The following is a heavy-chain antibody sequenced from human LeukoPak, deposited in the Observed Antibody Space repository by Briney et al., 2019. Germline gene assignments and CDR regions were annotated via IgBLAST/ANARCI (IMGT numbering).Heavy chain of an antibody. CDR1: GASFSGYY. V-gene: IGHV4-34*01. CDR3: ARGPRLPGYYDFWSGYYYDY. D-gene: IGHD3-3*01. J-gene: IGHJ4*02. Sequence: PSETLSLTCAVYGASFSGYYWSWIRQPPGKGLEWLGEINHSGNTNYNPSLKSRVTISVDTSKNQFSLKLSSVTAADTAVYYCARGPRLPGYYDFWSGYYYDYWGQGTLVTVSS. CDR2: INHSGNT.